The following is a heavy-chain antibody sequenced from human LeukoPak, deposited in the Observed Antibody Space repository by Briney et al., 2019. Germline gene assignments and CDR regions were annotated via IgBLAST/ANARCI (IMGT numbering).Heavy chain of an antibody. CDR2: VTSDGGST. Sequence: GGSLRLSCSASGFTFSGYAMHWVRQAPGKGLEFVSAVTSDGGSTYYTDSMKGRFTISRDNSKNTLYLQMTSLRVEDTAVYYCVKDGLEEVFDIWGQGTMVTVSS. D-gene: IGHD1-1*01. J-gene: IGHJ3*02. CDR3: VKDGLEEVFDI. V-gene: IGHV3-64D*09. CDR1: GFTFSGYA.